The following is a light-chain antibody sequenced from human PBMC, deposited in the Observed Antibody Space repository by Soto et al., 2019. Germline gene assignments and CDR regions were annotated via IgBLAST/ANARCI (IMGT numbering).Light chain of an antibody. V-gene: IGKV1-5*01. CDR3: QLSTSYLGP. J-gene: IGKJ1*01. CDR2: DAS. Sequence: LYHYTLSASGGATVTMTCRASQSISSWLAWYQQKPGKAPKLLIYDASSLESGVPSRFSGSGSGTEFTLTISSLQPDDFARYYCQLSTSYLGPFGQGSK. CDR1: QSISSW.